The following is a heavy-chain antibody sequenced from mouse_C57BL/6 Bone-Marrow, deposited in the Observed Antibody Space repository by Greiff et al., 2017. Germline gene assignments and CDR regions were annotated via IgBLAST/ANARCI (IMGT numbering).Heavy chain of an antibody. D-gene: IGHD1-1*01. V-gene: IGHV1-15*01. Sequence: VQLQQSGAELVRPGASVTLSCKASGYTFTDYEMHWVKQTPVHGLEWIGAIDPETGGTAYNQKFKGKAILTADKSSSTAYMELRSLTSEDSAVYYCTRDTVVPYYFDYWGQGTTLTVSS. CDR2: IDPETGGT. J-gene: IGHJ2*01. CDR3: TRDTVVPYYFDY. CDR1: GYTFTDYE.